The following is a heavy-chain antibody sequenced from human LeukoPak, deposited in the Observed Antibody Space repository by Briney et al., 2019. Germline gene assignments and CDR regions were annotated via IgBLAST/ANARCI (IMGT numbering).Heavy chain of an antibody. D-gene: IGHD3-16*01. V-gene: IGHV4-34*01. J-gene: IGHJ4*02. CDR3: ATFHHNYDLSYYFDY. Sequence: SETLSLTCAVYGGSFSGYYWSWIRQPPGKGLEWIGEINHSGSTNYNPSLKSRVTISVDTSKNQFSLKLSSVTAADTAVYYCATFHHNYDLSYYFDYWGQGTLVTVSS. CDR1: GGSFSGYY. CDR2: INHSGST.